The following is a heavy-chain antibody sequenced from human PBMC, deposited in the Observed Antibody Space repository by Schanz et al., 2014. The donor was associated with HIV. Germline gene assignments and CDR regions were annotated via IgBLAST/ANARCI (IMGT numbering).Heavy chain of an antibody. CDR2: ISGSGINT. Sequence: EMQLLDSGGDLVQPGGSLRLSCAASGFIFSTYVMTWVRQAPGKGLEWVSIISGSGINTYYVDSVGGRFTISRDNSKNTLYLQLSSLRAEDTAVYYCARGLQTSGYCRGGSCYPYWYFDLWGRGTLVSVSS. D-gene: IGHD2-15*01. J-gene: IGHJ2*01. CDR3: ARGLQTSGYCRGGSCYPYWYFDL. CDR1: GFIFSTYV. V-gene: IGHV3-23*01.